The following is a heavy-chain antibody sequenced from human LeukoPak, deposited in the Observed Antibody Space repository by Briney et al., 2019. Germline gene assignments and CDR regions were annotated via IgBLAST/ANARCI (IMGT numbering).Heavy chain of an antibody. D-gene: IGHD1-1*01. CDR1: GGTFSSYA. CDR2: IIPIFGIA. V-gene: IGHV1-69*04. CDR3: ARVGQTRNDFGY. J-gene: IGHJ4*02. Sequence: SVKVSCKASGGTFSSYAISWVRQAPGQGLEWMGRIIPIFGIANYAQKFQGRVTITADKSTSTAYMELSSLRSEDTAVYYCARVGQTRNDFGYWGQGTLVTVSS.